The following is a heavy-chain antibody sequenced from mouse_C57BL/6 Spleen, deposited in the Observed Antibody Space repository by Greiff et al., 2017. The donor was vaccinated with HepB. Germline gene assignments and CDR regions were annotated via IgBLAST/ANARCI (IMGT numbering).Heavy chain of an antibody. CDR2: ISSGGSYT. D-gene: IGHD1-1*01. Sequence: EVKLVESGGDLVKPGGSLKLSCAASGFTFSSYGMSWVRQTPDKRLEWVATISSGGSYTYYPDSVKGRFTISRDNAKNTLYLQMSSLKSEDTAMYYCARHAITTVVAPYYAMDYWGQGTSVTVSS. V-gene: IGHV5-6*01. CDR1: GFTFSSYG. CDR3: ARHAITTVVAPYYAMDY. J-gene: IGHJ4*01.